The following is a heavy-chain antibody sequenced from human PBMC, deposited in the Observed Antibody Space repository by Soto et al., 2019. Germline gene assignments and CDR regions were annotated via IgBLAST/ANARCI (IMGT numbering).Heavy chain of an antibody. Sequence: QVQLVQSGAEVKKPGSSVKVSCKASGGTFSRYSITWVRQAPGHGLEWIGRIIPIFGIPTYAQKFQGGVTNTADESTSTAYMELSSLRSDDTAVYYCAREDRDRETGLVPAAIDGMDVGGQGTTVTVSS. CDR3: AREDRDRETGLVPAAIDGMDV. CDR2: IIPIFGIP. J-gene: IGHJ6*02. CDR1: GGTFSRYS. D-gene: IGHD2-2*01. V-gene: IGHV1-69*08.